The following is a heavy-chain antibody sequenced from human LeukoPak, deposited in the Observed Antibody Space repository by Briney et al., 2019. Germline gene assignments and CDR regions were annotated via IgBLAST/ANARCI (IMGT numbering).Heavy chain of an antibody. Sequence: GASLQISCKGSGCSFTSYWIGCVRQLPGKGLEWMGITYPGDSDTRYSPSFQGQVTISADKSISTAYLQWSSLKASDTAMYYCATYRSGWYFFDYWGQGTLVTVSS. J-gene: IGHJ4*02. CDR3: ATYRSGWYFFDY. CDR2: TYPGDSDT. CDR1: GCSFTSYW. D-gene: IGHD6-19*01. V-gene: IGHV5-51*01.